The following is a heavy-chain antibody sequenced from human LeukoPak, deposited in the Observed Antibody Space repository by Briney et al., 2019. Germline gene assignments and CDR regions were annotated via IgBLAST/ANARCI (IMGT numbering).Heavy chain of an antibody. Sequence: SETLSLTCTVSGGSISSYYWSWIRQPPGKGLEWIGYIYYSGSTNYNPSLKSRVTISVDTSKNQFSLKLSSVTAADTAVYYCARHLAYYDFWSGYSPFDYWGQGTLVTVSS. J-gene: IGHJ4*02. CDR3: ARHLAYYDFWSGYSPFDY. CDR1: GGSISSYY. D-gene: IGHD3-3*01. CDR2: IYYSGST. V-gene: IGHV4-59*01.